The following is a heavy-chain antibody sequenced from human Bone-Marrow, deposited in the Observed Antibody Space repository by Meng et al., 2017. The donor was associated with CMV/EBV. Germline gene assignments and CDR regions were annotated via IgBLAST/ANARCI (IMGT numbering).Heavy chain of an antibody. D-gene: IGHD6-6*01. Sequence: GESLKISCAASGFTFSSYWMSWVRQAPGKGLEWVANIKQDGSEKYYVDSVKGRSTISRDNAKNSLYLQMNSLRAEDTAVYYCARARRYSSSSPYYFDYWGQGRLVTFSS. J-gene: IGHJ4*02. CDR3: ARARRYSSSSPYYFDY. CDR2: IKQDGSEK. V-gene: IGHV3-7*01. CDR1: GFTFSSYW.